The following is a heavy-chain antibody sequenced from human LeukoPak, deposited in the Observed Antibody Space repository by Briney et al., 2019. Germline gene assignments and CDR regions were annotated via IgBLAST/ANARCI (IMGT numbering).Heavy chain of an antibody. Sequence: SETLSLTCTVSGGSISSYYWSWIRQPPGKGLEWIGYIYYSGSTNYNLSLKSRVTISVDTSKNQFSLKLSPVTAADTAVYYCARRGRYDAFDIWGQGTMVTVSS. V-gene: IGHV4-59*08. CDR1: GGSISSYY. CDR2: IYYSGST. D-gene: IGHD6-19*01. J-gene: IGHJ3*02. CDR3: ARRGRYDAFDI.